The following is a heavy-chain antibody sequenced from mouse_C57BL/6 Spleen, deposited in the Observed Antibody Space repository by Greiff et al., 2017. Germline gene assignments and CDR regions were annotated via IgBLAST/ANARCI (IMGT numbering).Heavy chain of an antibody. D-gene: IGHD2-10*01. CDR2: INPSTGGT. V-gene: IGHV1-42*01. CDR3: ASRLLEDYYAMDY. J-gene: IGHJ4*01. CDR1: GYSFTGYY. Sequence: EVQLQQSGPELVKPGASVKISCKASGYSFTGYYMNWVKQSPEKSLEWIGEINPSTGGTTYNQKFKAKATLTVYKSSSTAYMQLQSLTSEDSAVYYSASRLLEDYYAMDYWGQGTSVTVSS.